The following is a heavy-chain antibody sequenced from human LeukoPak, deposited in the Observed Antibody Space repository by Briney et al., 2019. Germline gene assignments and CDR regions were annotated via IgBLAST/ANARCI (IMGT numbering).Heavy chain of an antibody. J-gene: IGHJ4*02. V-gene: IGHV3-23*01. CDR2: ISPGSGNT. CDR1: GFTFSSCP. D-gene: IGHD2-2*01. CDR3: ASCSSTSCYAHYFDY. Sequence: PGGSLRLSCAASGFTFSSCPMTWVRQAPGKGLEWVSTISPGSGNTYYADSVKGRFTISRDNSKNTLYLQMNSLRAEDTAVYYCASCSSTSCYAHYFDYWGQGTLVTVSS.